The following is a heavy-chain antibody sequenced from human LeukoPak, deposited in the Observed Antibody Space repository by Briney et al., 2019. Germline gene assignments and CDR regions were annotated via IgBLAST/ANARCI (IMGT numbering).Heavy chain of an antibody. CDR3: AKSDIVVVPAARKGSWFDP. V-gene: IGHV3-23*01. D-gene: IGHD2-2*01. J-gene: IGHJ5*02. Sequence: GGSLRLSCAASGFTFSSYAMSWVRQAPGKGLEWVSAISGRGGSTYYADSVKGRFTISRDNSKNTLYLQMNSLRAEDTAVYYCAKSDIVVVPAARKGSWFDPWGQGTLVTVSS. CDR2: ISGRGGST. CDR1: GFTFSSYA.